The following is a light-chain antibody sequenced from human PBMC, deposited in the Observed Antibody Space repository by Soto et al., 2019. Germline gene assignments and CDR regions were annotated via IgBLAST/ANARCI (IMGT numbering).Light chain of an antibody. V-gene: IGLV2-14*01. J-gene: IGLJ1*01. CDR1: SSDVGNYGY. Sequence: QPALTQPASVSGLPRQSITISCTGTSSDVGNYGYVSWYQQHPGKVPKLMIYDVSNRPSGVSNRFSGSKSGNTASLTISGLQAEDEADYYCISFTTRATYVFGTGTKVTVL. CDR3: ISFTTRATYV. CDR2: DVS.